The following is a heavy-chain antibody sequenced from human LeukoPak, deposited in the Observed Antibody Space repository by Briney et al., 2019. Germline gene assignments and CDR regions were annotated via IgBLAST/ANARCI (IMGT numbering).Heavy chain of an antibody. D-gene: IGHD7-27*01. CDR1: GFTFSTYT. J-gene: IGHJ4*02. Sequence: GESLRLSCAASGFTFSTYTMYWVRHPPGKRLERVSIIGSSGGGIHYADSVKGRFTISRDNSKNALYLQMNSLRVEDTAVYYCAIDPNWGTHSWGQGVLVTVSS. CDR3: AIDPNWGTHS. CDR2: IGSSGGGI. V-gene: IGHV3-23*01.